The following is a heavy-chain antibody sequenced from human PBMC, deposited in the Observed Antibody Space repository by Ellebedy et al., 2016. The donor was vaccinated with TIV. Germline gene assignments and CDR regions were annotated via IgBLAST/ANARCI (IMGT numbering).Heavy chain of an antibody. CDR1: GFTFSSYG. V-gene: IGHV3-30*18. D-gene: IGHD2-2*01. CDR3: AKGQYCSSTSCYVYYGMDV. Sequence: GESLKISXAASGFTFSSYGMHWVRQAPGKGLEWVAVISYDGSNKYYADSVKGRFTISRDNSKNTLYLQMNSLRAEDTAVYYCAKGQYCSSTSCYVYYGMDVWGQGTTVTVSS. J-gene: IGHJ6*02. CDR2: ISYDGSNK.